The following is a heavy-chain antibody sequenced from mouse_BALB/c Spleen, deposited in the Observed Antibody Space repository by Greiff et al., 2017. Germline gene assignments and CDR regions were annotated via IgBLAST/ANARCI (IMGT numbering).Heavy chain of an antibody. CDR2: IYPGNSDT. D-gene: IGHD1-1*01. CDR3: TRGGSRDYYAMDY. Sequence: EVQLQQSGTVLARPGASVKMSCKASGYSFTSYWMHWVKQRPGQGLEWIGAIYPGNSDTSYNQKFKGKAKLTAVTSASTAYMELSSLTNEDSAVYYCTRGGSRDYYAMDYWGQGTSVTVSS. V-gene: IGHV1-5*01. CDR1: GYSFTSYW. J-gene: IGHJ4*01.